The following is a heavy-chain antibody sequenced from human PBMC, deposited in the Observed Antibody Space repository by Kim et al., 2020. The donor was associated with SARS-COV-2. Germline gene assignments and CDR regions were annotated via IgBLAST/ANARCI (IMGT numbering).Heavy chain of an antibody. CDR1: GYSFTSYW. J-gene: IGHJ4*02. Sequence: GESLKISCKGSGYSFTSYWIGWVRQMPGKGLEWMGIIYPGDSDTRYSPSFQGQVTISADKSISTAYLQWSSLKASDTAMYYCARPAWDYYGSGSYVYRGLDYWGQGTLVTVSS. CDR3: ARPAWDYYGSGSYVYRGLDY. D-gene: IGHD3-10*01. CDR2: IYPGDSDT. V-gene: IGHV5-51*01.